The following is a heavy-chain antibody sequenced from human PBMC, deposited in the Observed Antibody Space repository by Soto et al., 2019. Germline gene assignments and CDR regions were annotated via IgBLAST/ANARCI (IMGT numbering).Heavy chain of an antibody. Sequence: HVQLQESGPGLVKPSETLSLTCSVSGGSVTSDDSYWSWIRQSPGKGLEWIGTIYYSAGTNYNPSHTSRLTIAIDTSTNRFSLKLSSVTAADTAVYYCARDYNSGWSGHWGQGTLVTVSP. CDR1: GGSVTSDDSY. CDR2: IYYSAGT. V-gene: IGHV4-61*08. J-gene: IGHJ4*02. CDR3: ARDYNSGWSGH. D-gene: IGHD6-19*01.